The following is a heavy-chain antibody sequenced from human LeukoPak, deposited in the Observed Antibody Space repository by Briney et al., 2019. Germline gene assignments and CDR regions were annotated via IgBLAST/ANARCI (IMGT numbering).Heavy chain of an antibody. CDR1: GASISSYY. J-gene: IGHJ4*02. V-gene: IGHV4-59*01. CDR3: ARGRYGDDGHY. Sequence: PSETLSLTCTVSGASISSYYWSWIRQPPGKGLEWIAYINYSGSTRYNPSLKSRVTISVDTSKNQFSLKLSSVTAADTAVYYCARGRYGDDGHYWGQGILVTVSS. D-gene: IGHD4-17*01. CDR2: INYSGST.